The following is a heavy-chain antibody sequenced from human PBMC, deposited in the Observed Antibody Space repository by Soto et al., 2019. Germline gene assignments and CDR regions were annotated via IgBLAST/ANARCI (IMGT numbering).Heavy chain of an antibody. CDR2: MIPIFGTA. J-gene: IGHJ6*02. CDR3: AGSQMTTVGYYYGTDV. CDR1: GGTFSSYA. Sequence: SVKVSCKASGGTFSSYAISWVRQAPGQGLEWMGGMIPIFGTANYAQKFQGRVTITADKSTSTAYMELSSLRSEDTAVYYCAGSQMTTVGYYYGTDVWGQGTTVTVSS. V-gene: IGHV1-69*06. D-gene: IGHD4-17*01.